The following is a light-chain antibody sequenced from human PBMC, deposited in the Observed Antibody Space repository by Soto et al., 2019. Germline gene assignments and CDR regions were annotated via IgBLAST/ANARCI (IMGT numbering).Light chain of an antibody. V-gene: IGLV2-11*01. CDR3: CSYAGSSSVRVL. CDR2: DVT. J-gene: IGLJ2*01. CDR1: NSDVGTYNY. Sequence: QSALTQPRSVSGSPGQSVTISCTGTNSDVGTYNYVSWYQQHPGKAPKLIIYDVTKRPSGVPDRFSGSKSGNTASLIISGLQAADEAEYYCCCCSYAGSSSVRVLFSGGTQLTVL.